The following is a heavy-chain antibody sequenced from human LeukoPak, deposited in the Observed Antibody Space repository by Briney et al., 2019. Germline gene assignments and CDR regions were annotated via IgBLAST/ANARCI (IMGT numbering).Heavy chain of an antibody. V-gene: IGHV3-30-3*01. CDR2: ISYDGSNK. CDR1: GFTFSSYA. CDR3: ARGRGRSYYYDSSGTDY. D-gene: IGHD3-22*01. Sequence: GRSLRLSCAASGFTFSSYAMHWVRQAPGKGLEWVAVISYDGSNKYYAESVKGRFTISRDNSKNTLYLQMNSRRAEDTAVYYCARGRGRSYYYDSSGTDYWGQGTLVTVSS. J-gene: IGHJ4*02.